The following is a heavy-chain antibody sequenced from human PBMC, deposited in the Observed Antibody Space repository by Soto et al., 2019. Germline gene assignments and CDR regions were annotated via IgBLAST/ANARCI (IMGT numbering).Heavy chain of an antibody. Sequence: GESLKISCKGSGYSFTSYWIGWVRQMPGKGLEWMGIIYPGDSDTRYSPSFQGQVTISADKSISTAYLQWSSLKASDTAMYYCARHMTSLAARSWFDPWGQGTLVTVSA. CDR1: GYSFTSYW. CDR2: IYPGDSDT. CDR3: ARHMTSLAARSWFDP. V-gene: IGHV5-51*01. D-gene: IGHD6-6*01. J-gene: IGHJ5*02.